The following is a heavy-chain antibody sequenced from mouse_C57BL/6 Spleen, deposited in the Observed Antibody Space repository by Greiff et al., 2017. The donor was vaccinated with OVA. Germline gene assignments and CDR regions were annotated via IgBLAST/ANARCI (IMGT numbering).Heavy chain of an antibody. D-gene: IGHD1-1*01. CDR3: ASPFYYYGSSAMDY. CDR2: IDPSDSYT. J-gene: IGHJ4*01. Sequence: VQLQQSGAELVRPGTSVKLSCKASGYTFTSYWMHWVKQRPGQGLEWIGVIDPSDSYTNYNQKFKGKATLTVDTSSSTAYMQLSSLTSEDSAVYYCASPFYYYGSSAMDYWGQGTSVTVSS. CDR1: GYTFTSYW. V-gene: IGHV1-59*01.